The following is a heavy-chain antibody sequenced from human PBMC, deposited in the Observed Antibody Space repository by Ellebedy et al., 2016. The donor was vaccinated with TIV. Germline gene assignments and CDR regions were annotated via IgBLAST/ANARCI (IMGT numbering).Heavy chain of an antibody. V-gene: IGHV4-59*01. Sequence: MPSETLSLTCTVSGGSISSYYWSWIRQPPGKGLEWIGYIYYSGSTNYNPSLKSRVTISVDTSKNQFSLKLSSVTAADTAVYYCASEGSPVDTAMALRYWGQGTLVTVSS. J-gene: IGHJ4*02. CDR3: ASEGSPVDTAMALRY. D-gene: IGHD5-18*01. CDR1: GGSISSYY. CDR2: IYYSGST.